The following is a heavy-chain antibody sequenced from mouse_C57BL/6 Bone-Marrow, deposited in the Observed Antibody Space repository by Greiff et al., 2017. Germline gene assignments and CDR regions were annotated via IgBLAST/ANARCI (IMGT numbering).Heavy chain of an antibody. CDR2: INPNNGGT. V-gene: IGHV1-26*01. CDR3: ARSAVVVLWYFDV. Sequence: EVQLQQSGPELVKPGASVKISCKASGYTFTDYYMNWVKQSHGKSLEWIGDINPNNGGTSYNQKFKGKATLTVDKSSSTAYMELRSLTSEDSAVYYCARSAVVVLWYFDVWGTGTTVTVSS. D-gene: IGHD1-1*01. J-gene: IGHJ1*03. CDR1: GYTFTDYY.